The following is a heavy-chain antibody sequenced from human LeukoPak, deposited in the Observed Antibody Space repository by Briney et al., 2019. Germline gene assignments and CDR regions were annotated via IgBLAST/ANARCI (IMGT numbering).Heavy chain of an antibody. V-gene: IGHV3-30*18. J-gene: IGHJ5*02. Sequence: PGGSLRFSFAASGFTFSSYAMHWVRQAPSKGLEWVAVISYDGSNKYYADSVKGGFTISRDNSKNTLYLQMSSLRAENTAVYNCAKDRRDSSSSDNWFDPWGQGRLVT. D-gene: IGHD6-6*01. CDR1: GFTFSSYA. CDR3: AKDRRDSSSSDNWFDP. CDR2: ISYDGSNK.